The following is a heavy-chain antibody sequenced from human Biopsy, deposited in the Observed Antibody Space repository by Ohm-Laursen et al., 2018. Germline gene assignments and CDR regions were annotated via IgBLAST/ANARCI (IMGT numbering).Heavy chain of an antibody. CDR1: GGTFSNYA. Sequence: VKVSCKASGGTFSNYAISWVRQAPGEGLEWMGGIIAVSGLVNYAPKFQDRVSITADKSTTTAYMELSNLKSEDTAVYYCATPFQYYDSWGGYPPFDHWGQGTLVTVSS. V-gene: IGHV1-69*17. D-gene: IGHD3-3*01. CDR3: ATPFQYYDSWGGYPPFDH. J-gene: IGHJ4*02. CDR2: IIAVSGLV.